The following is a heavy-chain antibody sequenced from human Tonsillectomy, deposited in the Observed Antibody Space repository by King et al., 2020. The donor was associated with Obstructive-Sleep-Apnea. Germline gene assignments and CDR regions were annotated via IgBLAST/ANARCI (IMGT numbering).Heavy chain of an antibody. D-gene: IGHD4-23*01. J-gene: IGHJ4*02. CDR3: ACATGNLDY. CDR1: GGSISSGGYS. CDR2: IYHSGST. Sequence: QLQESGSGLVKPSQTLSLTCAVSGGSISSGGYSWSWIRQPPGKGLEWIGDIYHSGSTYYNPSLKSRVTISVDRSKNQFSLKLSSVTAADTAVYYCACATGNLDYWGQGTLVTVSS. V-gene: IGHV4-30-2*01.